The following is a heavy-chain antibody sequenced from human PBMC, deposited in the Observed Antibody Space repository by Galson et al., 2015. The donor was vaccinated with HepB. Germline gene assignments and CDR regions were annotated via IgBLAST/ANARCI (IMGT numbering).Heavy chain of an antibody. V-gene: IGHV1-2*06. J-gene: IGHJ5*02. D-gene: IGHD3-10*01. Sequence: SVKVSCKASGYTFIGQYMHWVRQAPGQGLEWMGRINPNSGGTNYAQKFQGRVTMTRDTSISTAYMELSRLRSDGTAVYYCARDRSRAYGSGSYSGVWFDPWGQGTLVTVSS. CDR2: INPNSGGT. CDR1: GYTFIGQY. CDR3: ARDRSRAYGSGSYSGVWFDP.